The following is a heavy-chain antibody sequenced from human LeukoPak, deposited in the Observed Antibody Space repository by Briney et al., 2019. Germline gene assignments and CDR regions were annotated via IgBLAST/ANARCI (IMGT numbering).Heavy chain of an antibody. CDR1: GYTFTGYY. CDR2: INPNSGGT. CDR3: ARSGITMVRGVIGGYFDY. V-gene: IGHV1-2*02. J-gene: IGHJ4*02. D-gene: IGHD3-10*01. Sequence: ASVKVSCKASGYTFTGYYMHWVRQAPGQGLERMGWINPNSGGTNYAQKFQGRVTMTRDTSISTAYMELSRLRSDDTAVYYCARSGITMVRGVIGGYFDYWGQGTLVTVSS.